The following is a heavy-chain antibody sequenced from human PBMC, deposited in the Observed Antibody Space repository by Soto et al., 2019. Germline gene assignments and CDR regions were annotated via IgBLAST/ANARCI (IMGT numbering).Heavy chain of an antibody. Sequence: QVQLQQWGAGLLKPSETLSLNCAVNGGSLSGYYWSWIRQPPGKGLEWIGEIQDGGRTNYSPSLKGRATISSATSNNQFSLRLYSVTAADTGVYYCARGQEGVVATHWDQGTLVTVSS. CDR3: ARGQEGVVATH. V-gene: IGHV4-34*01. CDR1: GGSLSGYY. D-gene: IGHD5-12*01. J-gene: IGHJ4*02. CDR2: IQDGGRT.